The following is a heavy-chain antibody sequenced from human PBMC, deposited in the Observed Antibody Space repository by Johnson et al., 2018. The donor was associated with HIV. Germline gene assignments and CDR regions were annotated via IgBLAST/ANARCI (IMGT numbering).Heavy chain of an antibody. V-gene: IGHV3-23*04. J-gene: IGHJ3*02. CDR1: GFTFSRYA. CDR3: ARARQGAVVKWGPGKMDAFDI. CDR2: VTGSGGTT. D-gene: IGHD4-23*01. Sequence: VQLVESGGGLVQPGGSLRLSCVASGFTFSRYAMNWVRQAPGKGLEWVSSVTGSGGTTGYADSVRGRFTISRDNAKNSLYMQMNSLRAEDTAVYYCARARQGAVVKWGPGKMDAFDIWGQGTMVTVSS.